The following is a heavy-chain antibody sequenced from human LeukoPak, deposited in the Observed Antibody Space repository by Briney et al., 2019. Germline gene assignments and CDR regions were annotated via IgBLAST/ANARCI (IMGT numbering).Heavy chain of an antibody. CDR3: ARDNWNYGSSMDV. V-gene: IGHV4-30-2*01. CDR2: IYHSGST. Sequence: PSQTLSLTCAVSGGSLGSGGYSWSWIRQPPGKGLEWIGYIYHSGSTYYNPSLKSRVTISVDRSKNQFSLKLSSVTAADTAVYYCARDNWNYGSSMDVWGQGTTVTVSS. J-gene: IGHJ6*02. D-gene: IGHD1-7*01. CDR1: GGSLGSGGYS.